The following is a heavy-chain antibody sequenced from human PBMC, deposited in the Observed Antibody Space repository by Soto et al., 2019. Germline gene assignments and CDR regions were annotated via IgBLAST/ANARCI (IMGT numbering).Heavy chain of an antibody. CDR1: GGSISSGGYS. J-gene: IGHJ4*02. Sequence: QLQLQESGSGLVKPSQTLSLTCAVSGGSISSGGYSWSWIRQPPGKGLEWIGYIYHSGSTYYNPSLKSRVNISVARSKNQFSLKLRSVTDADTAVYYCAAGGGLPRYYWGQGTLVTVSS. CDR3: AAGGGLPRYY. CDR2: IYHSGST. D-gene: IGHD5-12*01. V-gene: IGHV4-30-2*01.